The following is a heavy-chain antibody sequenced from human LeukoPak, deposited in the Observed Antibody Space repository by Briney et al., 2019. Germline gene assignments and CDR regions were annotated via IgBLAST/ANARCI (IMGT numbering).Heavy chain of an antibody. J-gene: IGHJ4*02. D-gene: IGHD5-12*01. CDR3: ARVVSGYIDY. CDR2: ISSSSSYI. Sequence: GGSLRLSCAASGFTFSSYSMNWVRQAPGKGLEWVSSISSSSSYIYYADSVKGRFTISRDNAKNTLYLQMSSLRAEDTAVYYCARVVSGYIDYWGQGTLVTVSS. V-gene: IGHV3-21*01. CDR1: GFTFSSYS.